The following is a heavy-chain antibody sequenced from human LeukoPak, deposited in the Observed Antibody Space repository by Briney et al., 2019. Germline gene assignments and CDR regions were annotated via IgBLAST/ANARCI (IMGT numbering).Heavy chain of an antibody. Sequence: GGSLRLSCAASGFTFSSYWMSWVRQAPGKGLEWVANIKQDGSEKYYVDSVKGRFTISRDNAKNSLYLQMNSLRAEDTAVYYCASAYYDFWSGYYSPLGYWGQGTLVTVSS. V-gene: IGHV3-7*01. CDR1: GFTFSSYW. J-gene: IGHJ4*02. CDR2: IKQDGSEK. D-gene: IGHD3-3*01. CDR3: ASAYYDFWSGYYSPLGY.